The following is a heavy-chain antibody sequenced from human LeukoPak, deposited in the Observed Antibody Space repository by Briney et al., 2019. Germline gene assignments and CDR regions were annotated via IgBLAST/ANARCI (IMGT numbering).Heavy chain of an antibody. D-gene: IGHD1-14*01. CDR1: GYTFTAYY. Sequence: GASVKVSCKASGYTFTAYYINWVRQAPGQGLEWMGCINPNSGGTNYAQKFQGRVTMTRDTSINTAYMELSSLRSDDTAVYYCATLKPEALVGFWGQGTLVTVSS. V-gene: IGHV1-2*02. CDR3: ATLKPEALVGF. CDR2: INPNSGGT. J-gene: IGHJ4*02.